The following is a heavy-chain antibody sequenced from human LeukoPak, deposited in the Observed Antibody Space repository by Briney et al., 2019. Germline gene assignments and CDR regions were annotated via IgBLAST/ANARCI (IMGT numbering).Heavy chain of an antibody. Sequence: GASVKVSCKASGFTFTMYYFHWVRQAPGQGLEWMGMINPSDGATTYAQRFRGRATMTRDMSTTTVYMDLRSLRSEDTAVYFCAREKRGGLSGNLGGLFASYYTYYYMDVWGRGTTVTV. CDR2: INPSDGAT. J-gene: IGHJ6*03. CDR1: GFTFTMYY. CDR3: AREKRGGLSGNLGGLFASYYTYYYMDV. V-gene: IGHV1-46*01. D-gene: IGHD3-16*01.